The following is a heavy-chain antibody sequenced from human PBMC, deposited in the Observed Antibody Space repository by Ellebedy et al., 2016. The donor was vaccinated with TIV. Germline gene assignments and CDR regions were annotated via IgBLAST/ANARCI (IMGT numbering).Heavy chain of an antibody. CDR3: AREDSSVWQLAFDY. CDR2: IIPIFGTA. Sequence: SVKVSCXASGGTFSSYAISWVRQAPGQGLEWMGGIIPIFGTANYAQKFQGRVTMTRDTSTSTVYMELSSLRSEDTAVYYCAREDSSVWQLAFDYWGQGTLVTVSS. V-gene: IGHV1-69*05. J-gene: IGHJ4*02. CDR1: GGTFSSYA. D-gene: IGHD6-6*01.